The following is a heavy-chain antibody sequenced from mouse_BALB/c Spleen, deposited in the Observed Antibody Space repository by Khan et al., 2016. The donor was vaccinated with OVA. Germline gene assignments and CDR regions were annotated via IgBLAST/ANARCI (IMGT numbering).Heavy chain of an antibody. Sequence: VQLQESGAELAKPGASVKMSCTASGYTFTSYWMHWIKQWPGQGLEWIGYINPTSGYTDYNQKFKDKATLTADKSSSTAYMQLSSLTSDDAAVYYYARDRVDYWGQGTALTVSS. J-gene: IGHJ2*01. CDR3: ARDRVDY. CDR2: INPTSGYT. CDR1: GYTFTSYW. V-gene: IGHV1-7*01.